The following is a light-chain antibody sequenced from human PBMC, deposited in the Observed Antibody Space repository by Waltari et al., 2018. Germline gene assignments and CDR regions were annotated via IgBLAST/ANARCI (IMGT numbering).Light chain of an antibody. CDR2: DFS. CDR1: SNDVGAYNY. CDR3: NSFTRTSTLV. V-gene: IGLV2-14*03. Sequence: QSALTQPASVSGSPGQSITISCAGTSNDVGAYNYVSWYQQHPGKAPKRMIYDFSNRPSGVSNRFSGSKSGNTASLTISGLQAEDEADYYCNSFTRTSTLVFGGGTHLTVL. J-gene: IGLJ2*01.